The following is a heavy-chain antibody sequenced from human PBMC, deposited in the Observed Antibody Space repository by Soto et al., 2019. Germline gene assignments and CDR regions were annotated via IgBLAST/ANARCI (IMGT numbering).Heavy chain of an antibody. D-gene: IGHD3-3*01. J-gene: IGHJ4*02. Sequence: SETLSLTCAVYGGSFSGYYWSWIRQPPGKGLEWIGEINHSGSTNYNPSLKSRVTISVDTSKNQFSLKLSSVTAADTAVYYCAIYFWSGYYDDYWGQGTLVTVSS. V-gene: IGHV4-34*01. CDR3: AIYFWSGYYDDY. CDR2: INHSGST. CDR1: GGSFSGYY.